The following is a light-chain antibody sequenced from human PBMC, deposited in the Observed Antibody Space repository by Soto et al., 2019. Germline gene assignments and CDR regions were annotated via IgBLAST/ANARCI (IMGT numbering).Light chain of an antibody. J-gene: IGLJ2*01. V-gene: IGLV2-11*01. CDR3: CSYAGNGV. CDR2: DVS. Sequence: QSALTQPRSVSGSPGQSGTISCTGTSSDVGGYNYVSWYQQHPGKAPKLMIYDVSKRPSGVPDRFSGSKSGNTASLTISGLQAEDEADYYCCSYAGNGVFGGGTKLTVL. CDR1: SSDVGGYNY.